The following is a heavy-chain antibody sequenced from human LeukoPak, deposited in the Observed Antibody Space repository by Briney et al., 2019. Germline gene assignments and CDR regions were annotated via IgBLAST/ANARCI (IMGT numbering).Heavy chain of an antibody. CDR1: GGSVSSGSYY. J-gene: IGHJ4*02. CDR2: IYYSGST. Sequence: SETLSLTCTVSGGSVSSGSYYWSWIRQPPGKGLEWIGYIYYSGSTNYNPSLKSRVTISVDTSKNQFSLKLSSVTAADTAVYYCGRTSGYDCSFDYWGQGTLVTGSS. V-gene: IGHV4-61*01. D-gene: IGHD5-12*01. CDR3: GRTSGYDCSFDY.